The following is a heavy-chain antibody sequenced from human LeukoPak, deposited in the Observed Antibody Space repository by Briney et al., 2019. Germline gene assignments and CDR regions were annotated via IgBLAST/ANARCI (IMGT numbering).Heavy chain of an antibody. CDR2: INWNGDST. J-gene: IGHJ5*02. Sequence: GGSLRLSCRGSGVKFDDYGVTWVRQAPGKGLGWVSDINWNGDSTGYAHSVRGRFTISRDNSKNSVYLQMNSLRVEDTAFYYCARDELLNRNWFDPWGQGTLVTVSS. D-gene: IGHD3-10*01. CDR1: GVKFDDYG. V-gene: IGHV3-20*04. CDR3: ARDELLNRNWFDP.